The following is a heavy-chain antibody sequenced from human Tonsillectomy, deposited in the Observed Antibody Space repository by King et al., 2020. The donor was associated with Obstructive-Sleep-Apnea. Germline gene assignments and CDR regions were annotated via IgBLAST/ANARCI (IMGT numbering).Heavy chain of an antibody. CDR1: GFTFSSYA. CDR2: ISGSGGST. V-gene: IGHV3-23*04. Sequence: VQLVESGGGLVQPGGSLRLSCAASGFTFSSYAMSWVRQAPGKGLEWVSTISGSGGSTYYADSVKGRFTISRDNSEKTLYLQMNSLRAEDTAVYYCAKTQRSYYDTSGYWRDAFDIWGQGTMVTVSS. J-gene: IGHJ3*02. CDR3: AKTQRSYYDTSGYWRDAFDI. D-gene: IGHD3-22*01.